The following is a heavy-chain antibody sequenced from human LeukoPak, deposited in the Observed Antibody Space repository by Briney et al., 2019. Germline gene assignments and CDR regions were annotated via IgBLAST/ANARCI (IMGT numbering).Heavy chain of an antibody. D-gene: IGHD3-3*01. CDR1: GGSISSYY. J-gene: IGHJ4*02. CDR2: IYYSGST. Sequence: NPSETLSLTCTVSGGSISSYYWSWIRQPPGKGLEWIGYIYYSGSTNYNPSLKSRVTISVDTSKNQFSLKLSSVTAADTAVYYCARLAYDFWSGSPLDYWGQGTLVTVSS. CDR3: ARLAYDFWSGSPLDY. V-gene: IGHV4-59*01.